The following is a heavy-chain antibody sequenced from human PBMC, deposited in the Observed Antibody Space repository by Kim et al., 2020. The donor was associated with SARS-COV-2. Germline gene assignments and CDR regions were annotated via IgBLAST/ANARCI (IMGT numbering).Heavy chain of an antibody. V-gene: IGHV3-33*01. CDR3: ARDPYGEYPHYYYGMDV. J-gene: IGHJ6*02. CDR2: IWYDGSNK. Sequence: GGSLRLSCAASGFTFSSYGMHWVRQAPGKGLEWVAVIWYDGSNKYYADSVKGRFTISRDNSKNTLYLQMNSLRAEDTAVYYCARDPYGEYPHYYYGMDVWGQGTTVTVSS. CDR1: GFTFSSYG. D-gene: IGHD4-17*01.